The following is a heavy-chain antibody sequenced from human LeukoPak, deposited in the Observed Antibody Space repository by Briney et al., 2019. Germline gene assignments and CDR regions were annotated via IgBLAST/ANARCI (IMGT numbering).Heavy chain of an antibody. CDR1: GYTFTGYY. Sequence: ASVKVSFQASGYTFTGYYMHWVRQAPGQGLEWMGWINPNSGGTNYAQKFQGRVTMTRDTSISTAYMELSRLRSDDTAVYYCARDGMITFGGVYDYWGQGTLVTVSS. CDR3: ARDGMITFGGVYDY. V-gene: IGHV1-2*02. CDR2: INPNSGGT. J-gene: IGHJ4*02. D-gene: IGHD3-16*01.